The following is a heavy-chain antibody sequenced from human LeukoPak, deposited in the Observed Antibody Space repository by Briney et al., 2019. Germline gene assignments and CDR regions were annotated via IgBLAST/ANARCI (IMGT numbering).Heavy chain of an antibody. Sequence: GGSLRLSCAASGFTFSSYSMNWVRQAPGKGLEWVSSISSSSSYIYYADSVKGRFTISRDNAKSSLYLQMNSLRAEDTAVYYCASFRYSGYDIDYWGQGTLVTVSS. CDR2: ISSSSSYI. CDR1: GFTFSSYS. D-gene: IGHD5-12*01. CDR3: ASFRYSGYDIDY. V-gene: IGHV3-21*01. J-gene: IGHJ4*02.